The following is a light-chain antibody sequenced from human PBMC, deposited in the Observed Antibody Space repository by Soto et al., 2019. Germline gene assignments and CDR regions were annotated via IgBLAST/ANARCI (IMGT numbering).Light chain of an antibody. CDR3: CSYAGSYSYV. Sequence: QSVLTQPRSVSGSPGQSVTISCTGPSSDVGGYNYVSWYQEQPGKAPKLMIYDVSKRPSGVPDRFSGSKSGNTASLTISGLQAEDEADYYCCSYAGSYSYVFGTGTKVTVL. J-gene: IGLJ1*01. CDR1: SSDVGGYNY. CDR2: DVS. V-gene: IGLV2-11*01.